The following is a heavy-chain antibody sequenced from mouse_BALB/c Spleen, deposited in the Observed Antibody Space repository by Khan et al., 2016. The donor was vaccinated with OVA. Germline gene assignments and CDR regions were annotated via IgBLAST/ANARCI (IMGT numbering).Heavy chain of an antibody. CDR2: ISYSGSN. J-gene: IGHJ4*01. CDR3: ARDGSRYNYAMDY. CDR1: GYSITSDYA. Sequence: EVQLQESGPGLVKPSQSLSLTCTVTGYSITSDYAWNWIRQFPGNKLEWMGYISYSGSNNYKPALKSRISITRDTSKNQFFLQLNSVTTEDTATYYCARDGSRYNYAMDYWGQGTSVTVSS. D-gene: IGHD2-3*01. V-gene: IGHV3-2*02.